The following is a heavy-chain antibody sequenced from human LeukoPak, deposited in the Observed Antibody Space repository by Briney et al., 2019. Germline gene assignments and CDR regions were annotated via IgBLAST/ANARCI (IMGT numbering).Heavy chain of an antibody. V-gene: IGHV3-64*04. CDR1: GFTLSSFA. D-gene: IGHD1-26*01. CDR2: ISSNGEST. CDR3: AGDFGAWGGNYIDY. J-gene: IGHJ4*02. Sequence: GGSLRLSCSASGFTLSSFAMHWVRQAPGKGLDYISSISSNGESTYYADSVKGRFTISRDNAKNSLYLQVNSLRAEDTAVYYCAGDFGAWGGNYIDYWGQGTLVTVSS.